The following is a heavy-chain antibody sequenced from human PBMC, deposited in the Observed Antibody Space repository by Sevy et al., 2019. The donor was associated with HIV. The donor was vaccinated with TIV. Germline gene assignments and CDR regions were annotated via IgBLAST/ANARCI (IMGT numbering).Heavy chain of an antibody. CDR1: GDSVSSNSAA. J-gene: IGHJ5*02. D-gene: IGHD1-26*01. CDR3: ATGIPEWELGGHWFDP. CDR2: TYYRSKWYN. Sequence: SQNVSLTCAISGDSVSSNSAAWNWIRQSPSRGLEWLGRTYYRSKWYNDYAVSVKNRISINPDTSKNLFSLQLNSVTPEDTAVYFCATGIPEWELGGHWFDPWGQGTLVTVSS. V-gene: IGHV6-1*01.